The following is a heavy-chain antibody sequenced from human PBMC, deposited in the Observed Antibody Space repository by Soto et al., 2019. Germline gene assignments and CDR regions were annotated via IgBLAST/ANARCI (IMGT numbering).Heavy chain of an antibody. CDR3: ARERLGVYSYGPSYYYGMDV. J-gene: IGHJ6*02. V-gene: IGHV3-30-3*01. D-gene: IGHD5-18*01. CDR1: GFTFSSYA. CDR2: ISYDGSNK. Sequence: GGSLRLSCAASGFTFSSYAMQWVRQAPGKGLEWVAVISYDGSNKYYADSVKGRFTISRDNSKNTLYLQMNSLRAEDTAVYYCARERLGVYSYGPSYYYGMDVWGQGTTVTVSS.